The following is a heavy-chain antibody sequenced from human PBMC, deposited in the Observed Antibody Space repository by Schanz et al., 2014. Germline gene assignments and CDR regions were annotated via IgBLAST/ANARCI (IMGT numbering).Heavy chain of an antibody. CDR2: ISGSGGST. Sequence: EVQLVESGGGLVQPGGSLRLSCTASGFTFSSYSMNWVRQAPGKGLEWVSAISGSGGSTYYADSVKGRFTITRDNSKSTLYLQMNSLRAEDTAVYFCAKIERSEDWGQGTLVTVSS. D-gene: IGHD1-1*01. V-gene: IGHV3-23*04. J-gene: IGHJ4*02. CDR3: AKIERSED. CDR1: GFTFSSYS.